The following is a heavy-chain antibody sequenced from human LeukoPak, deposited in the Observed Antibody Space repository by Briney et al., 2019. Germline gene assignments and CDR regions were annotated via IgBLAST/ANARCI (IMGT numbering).Heavy chain of an antibody. CDR2: IYYSGST. V-gene: IGHV4-59*01. Sequence: SETPSLTCTVSGGSISSYYWSWIRQPPGKGLEWIGYIYYSGSTNYNPSLKSRVTISVDTSKNQFSLKLSSVTAADTAVYYCARSRGIAARLAAWGQGTLVTVSS. CDR3: ARSRGIAARLAA. J-gene: IGHJ4*02. D-gene: IGHD6-6*01. CDR1: GGSISSYY.